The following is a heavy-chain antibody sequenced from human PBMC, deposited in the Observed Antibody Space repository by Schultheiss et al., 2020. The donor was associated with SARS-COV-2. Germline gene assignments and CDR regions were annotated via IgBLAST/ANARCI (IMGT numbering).Heavy chain of an antibody. V-gene: IGHV3-30*04. J-gene: IGHJ4*02. CDR3: ARLNPFGVVAFDY. CDR2: IWYDGSNK. CDR1: GFTFSSYA. D-gene: IGHD3-3*01. Sequence: GGSLRLSCAASGFTFSSYAMHWVRQAPGKGLEWVAVIWYDGSNKYYADSVKGRFTISRDNSKNTLYLQMNSLRAEDTAVYYCARLNPFGVVAFDYWGQGTLVTVSS.